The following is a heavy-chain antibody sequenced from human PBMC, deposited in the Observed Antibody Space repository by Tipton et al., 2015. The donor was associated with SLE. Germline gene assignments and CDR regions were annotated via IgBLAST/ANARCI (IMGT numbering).Heavy chain of an antibody. V-gene: IGHV3-73*01. CDR2: IRSKANHYAT. CDR3: ARSPLYGDYYFDS. D-gene: IGHD4-17*01. J-gene: IGHJ4*02. CDR1: GFTFSGSA. Sequence: SLRLSCAASGFTFSGSAMHWVRQASGKGLEWVGRIRSKANHYATAYAASAKGKFTISRDDSQNTAYLQMQSLKTEDTAVYYCARSPLYGDYYFDSWGQGTLVTVSS.